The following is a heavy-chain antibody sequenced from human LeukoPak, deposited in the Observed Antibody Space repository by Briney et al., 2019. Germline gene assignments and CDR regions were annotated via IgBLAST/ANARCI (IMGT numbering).Heavy chain of an antibody. V-gene: IGHV3-23*01. J-gene: IGHJ4*02. CDR2: ISGSGSST. D-gene: IGHD6-13*01. CDR3: AKDGSSSWYRLYLDY. CDR1: GFTFRSNT. Sequence: PGGSLRLSCAASGFTFRSNTMSWVRQAPGRGLEWVSVISGSGSSTYYADSVKGRFTISRDNSMNTLYLQMNSLRAEDTAVYYCAKDGSSSWYRLYLDYWGQGTLVTVSS.